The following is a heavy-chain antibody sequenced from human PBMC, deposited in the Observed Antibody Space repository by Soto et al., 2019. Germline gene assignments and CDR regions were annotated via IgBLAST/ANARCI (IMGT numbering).Heavy chain of an antibody. D-gene: IGHD3-16*01. CDR3: AKDSLPFGGVMGPPSTTLY. Sequence: GGSLRLSCAASGFTFSSYGMHWVRQAPGKGLEWVAFISYDGSNKYYADSVKGRFTISRDNSKNTLYLQMNSLRAEDTAVYYCAKDSLPFGGVMGPPSTTLYWGQETLETV. J-gene: IGHJ4*02. CDR2: ISYDGSNK. CDR1: GFTFSSYG. V-gene: IGHV3-30*18.